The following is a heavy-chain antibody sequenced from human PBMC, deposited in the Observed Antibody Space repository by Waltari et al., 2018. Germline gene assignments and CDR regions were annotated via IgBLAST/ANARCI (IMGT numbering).Heavy chain of an antibody. D-gene: IGHD3-16*01. J-gene: IGHJ3*02. CDR3: IRDFGEPGATNVFDI. V-gene: IGHV3-74*01. CDR1: GLTLRSYW. Sequence: EVQLVESGGGLVQPGGSLRLSCAASGLTLRSYWMHWVRQAPGKGLVWVSRIDFDGGGTSYDDSVEGRFTISRDNAKNTVYLQMNSVRAEDTAVYYCIRDFGEPGATNVFDIWGQGTMVTVSS. CDR2: IDFDGGGT.